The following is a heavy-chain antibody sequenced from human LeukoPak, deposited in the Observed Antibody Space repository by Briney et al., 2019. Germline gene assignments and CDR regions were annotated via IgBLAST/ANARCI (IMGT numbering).Heavy chain of an antibody. CDR1: GYTFTGYY. V-gene: IGHV1-2*02. CDR2: INPNSGGT. CDR3: ARDRRYGVKRNWFDP. D-gene: IGHD4-23*01. J-gene: IGHJ5*02. Sequence: ASVKVSCKTSGYTFTGYYIHWMRQAPGQGLEWMGWINPNSGGTNYAQKFQGRVTMTRDTSISTAYMELSRLRSDDTAVYYCARDRRYGVKRNWFDPWGQGTLVTVSS.